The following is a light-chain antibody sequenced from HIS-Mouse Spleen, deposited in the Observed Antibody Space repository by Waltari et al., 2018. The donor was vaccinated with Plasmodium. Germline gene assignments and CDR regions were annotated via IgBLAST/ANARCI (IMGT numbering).Light chain of an antibody. J-gene: IGLJ2*01. V-gene: IGLV3-25*03. CDR1: ALPKQY. CDR2: QDR. CDR3: QSADSSGTYRV. Sequence: SYELTQSPSVSVSPGQTARHTCSGDALPKQYPYWYQQKPGQAPVLVIYQDRERPSGIPERFSGSSSGTTVTLTISGVQAEDEADYYCQSADSSGTYRVFGGGTKLTVL.